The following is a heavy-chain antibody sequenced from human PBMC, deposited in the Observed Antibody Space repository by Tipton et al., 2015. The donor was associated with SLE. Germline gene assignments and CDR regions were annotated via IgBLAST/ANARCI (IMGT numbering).Heavy chain of an antibody. CDR2: IYYNGRT. J-gene: IGHJ5*02. CDR3: ARGSRWFDDFWSGYPLGNWFDP. V-gene: IGHV4-61*08. CDR1: GASLSSGDYF. D-gene: IGHD3-3*01. Sequence: TLSLTCTVSGASLSSGDYFWSWIRQPPGKGLEWLGYIYYNGRTNYNPSLKSRVSISIDTSKNQFSLKVTSVTAADTAIYYCARGSRWFDDFWSGYPLGNWFDPWGQGTLVTVSS.